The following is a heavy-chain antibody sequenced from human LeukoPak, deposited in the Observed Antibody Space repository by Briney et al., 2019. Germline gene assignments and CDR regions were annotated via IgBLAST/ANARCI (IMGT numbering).Heavy chain of an antibody. J-gene: IGHJ5*02. V-gene: IGHV4-34*01. D-gene: IGHD6-13*01. CDR2: INHSGST. Sequence: SETLSLTCAVYGGSFSGYYWSWIRQPPGKGLEWSGEINHSGSTNYNPSLRSRVTISVDTSKNQFSLKLSSVTAADTAVYYCARPGIAAAGASDNWFDPWGQGTLVTVSS. CDR1: GGSFSGYY. CDR3: ARPGIAAAGASDNWFDP.